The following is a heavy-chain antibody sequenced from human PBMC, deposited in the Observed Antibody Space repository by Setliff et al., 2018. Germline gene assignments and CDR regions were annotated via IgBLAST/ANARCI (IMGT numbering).Heavy chain of an antibody. J-gene: IGHJ3*02. CDR2: ISSSSSYI. V-gene: IGHV3-21*01. CDR1: GFTFSSYS. CDR3: ARAQEQWLDRTYDDAFDI. D-gene: IGHD6-19*01. Sequence: NPGGSLRLSCAAPGFTFSSYSMNWVRQAPGKGLEWVSSISSSSSYIYYADSVKGRFTISRDNAKNSLYLQMNSLRAEDTAVYYCARAQEQWLDRTYDDAFDIWGQGTMVTVSS.